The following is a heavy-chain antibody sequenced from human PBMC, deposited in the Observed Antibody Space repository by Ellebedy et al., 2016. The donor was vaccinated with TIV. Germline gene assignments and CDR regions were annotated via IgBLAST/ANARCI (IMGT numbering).Heavy chain of an antibody. J-gene: IGHJ5*02. CDR2: INPNSGGT. Sequence: AASVKVSCKASGYTFTGYYMHWVRQAPGQGLEWMGWINPNSGGTNYAQKFQGRVTITADESTSTAYMELSSLRSEDTAVYYCARSTGGGYDPARWQWGPWGQGTLVTVSS. CDR1: GYTFTGYY. D-gene: IGHD5-12*01. CDR3: ARSTGGGYDPARWQWGP. V-gene: IGHV1-2*02.